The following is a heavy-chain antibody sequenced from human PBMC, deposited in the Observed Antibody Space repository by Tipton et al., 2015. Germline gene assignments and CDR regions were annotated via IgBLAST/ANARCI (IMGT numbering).Heavy chain of an antibody. D-gene: IGHD2-15*01. J-gene: IGHJ4*02. Sequence: QLVQSGAEVKKPGSSVKVSCKASGGTFSSYAINWVRQAPGQGLEWMGGIIPIFGTANYAQKFQGRVTITADESTNAAYMELSSLRSEDTAVYYCASQLCSGGSRYFDYCGQGTLVTVSS. V-gene: IGHV1-69*01. CDR3: ASQLCSGGSRYFDY. CDR1: GGTFSSYA. CDR2: IIPIFGTA.